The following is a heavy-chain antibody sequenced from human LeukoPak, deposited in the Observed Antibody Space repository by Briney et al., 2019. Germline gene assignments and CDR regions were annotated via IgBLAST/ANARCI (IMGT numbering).Heavy chain of an antibody. CDR3: AREWHHVFDY. J-gene: IGHJ4*02. Sequence: GSLRLSCAASGFTFSNAWMSWVRQAPGKGLEWVGEIYHGGDTKYNPSLKSRVTMSVDISRTQFSLNLRSVTAADTAVYYWAREWHHVFDYWGQGSLVTVSS. CDR2: IYHGGDT. D-gene: IGHD5-12*01. CDR1: GFTFSNAW. V-gene: IGHV4-4*02.